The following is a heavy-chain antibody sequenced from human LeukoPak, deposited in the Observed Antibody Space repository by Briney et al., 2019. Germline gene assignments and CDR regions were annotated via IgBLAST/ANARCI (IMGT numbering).Heavy chain of an antibody. J-gene: IGHJ4*02. CDR1: GGSISTYY. Sequence: SETLSLTCTVSGGSISTYYGNWIRQAPGKGLEWIGYIYYSGSTNYNPSLKSRVTISVDKSKNQFSLKLSSVTAADTAVYYCVRELERVFDYWGQGTLVTVSS. D-gene: IGHD1-1*01. CDR3: VRELERVFDY. CDR2: IYYSGST. V-gene: IGHV4-59*12.